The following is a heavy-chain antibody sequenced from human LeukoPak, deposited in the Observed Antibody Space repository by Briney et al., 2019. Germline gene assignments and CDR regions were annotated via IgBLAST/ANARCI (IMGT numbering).Heavy chain of an antibody. Sequence: GGPLRLSCAASAFTFSNYWMSWVRQAPGKVLEWVANIKEDGSEINYVDSVKGRFTISRDNAKNSLYLQMNSLRVDDTAVYYCARDRGYSTFDYWGQGTLVTVSS. CDR3: ARDRGYSTFDY. CDR1: AFTFSNYW. CDR2: IKEDGSEI. J-gene: IGHJ4*02. D-gene: IGHD4-23*01. V-gene: IGHV3-7*01.